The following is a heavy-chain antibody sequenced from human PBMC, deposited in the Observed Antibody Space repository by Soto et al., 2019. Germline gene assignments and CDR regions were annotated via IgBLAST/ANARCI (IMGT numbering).Heavy chain of an antibody. CDR1: GGTFSSYA. Sequence: WASVKVSCKASGGTFSSYAISWVRQAPGQGLEWMGGIIPIFGTANYAQKFQGRVTITADKSTSTAYMELSSLRSEDTAVYYCARVSWYDFWSGPRYFDYWGQGTLVTVPS. J-gene: IGHJ4*02. CDR2: IIPIFGTA. CDR3: ARVSWYDFWSGPRYFDY. D-gene: IGHD3-3*01. V-gene: IGHV1-69*06.